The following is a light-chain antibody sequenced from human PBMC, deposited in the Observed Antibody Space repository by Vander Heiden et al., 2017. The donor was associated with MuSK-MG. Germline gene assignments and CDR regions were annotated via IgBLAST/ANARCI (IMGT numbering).Light chain of an antibody. V-gene: IGKV1-39*01. J-gene: IGKJ5*01. CDR3: QQSHSTPPA. Sequence: DIQMTQSPSSLSASVGDRVAITCRGSQSISTYLNWYQQKPGKAPKLLIYDASTLQSGVPSRFSGSGSGTDFTLTISSLQPEDFATYFCQQSHSTPPAFGQGTRLEIK. CDR1: QSISTY. CDR2: DAS.